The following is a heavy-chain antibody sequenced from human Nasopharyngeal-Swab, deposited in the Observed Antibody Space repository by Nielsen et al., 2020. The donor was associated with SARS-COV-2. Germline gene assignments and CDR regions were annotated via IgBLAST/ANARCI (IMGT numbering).Heavy chain of an antibody. CDR3: AGPSYYDFWSGYHFDY. D-gene: IGHD3-3*01. V-gene: IGHV3-66*01. J-gene: IGHJ4*02. Sequence: GASLKISCAASGFTVSSNYMSWVRQAPGKGLEWVSVIYSGGSTYYADSVKGRFTISRDNSKNTLYLQMNSLRAEDTAVYYCAGPSYYDFWSGYHFDYRGQGTLVTVSS. CDR2: IYSGGST. CDR1: GFTVSSNY.